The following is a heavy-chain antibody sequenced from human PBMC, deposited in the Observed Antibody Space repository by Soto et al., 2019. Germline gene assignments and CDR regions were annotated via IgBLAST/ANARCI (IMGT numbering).Heavy chain of an antibody. Sequence: LRLSCAASGFTFSSYSMNWVRQAPGKGLEWVSSISSSSSYIYYADSVKGRFTISRDNAKNSLYLQMNSLRAEDTAVYYCARAGIAVAGHDAFDIWGQGTMVTV. D-gene: IGHD6-19*01. J-gene: IGHJ3*02. V-gene: IGHV3-21*01. CDR2: ISSSSSYI. CDR3: ARAGIAVAGHDAFDI. CDR1: GFTFSSYS.